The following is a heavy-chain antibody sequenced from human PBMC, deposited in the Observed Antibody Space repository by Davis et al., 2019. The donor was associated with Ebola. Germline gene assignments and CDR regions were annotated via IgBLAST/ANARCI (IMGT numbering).Heavy chain of an antibody. CDR2: MNPNSGGT. J-gene: IGHJ4*02. CDR1: GYTFTSYD. CDR3: ARMLWSGYYFDY. Sequence: ASVKVSCKASGYTFTSYDINWVRQATGQGLEWMGWMNPNSGGTNYSQKFQGRVTITRDTSASTAYMELSSLRSEDTAVYYCARMLWSGYYFDYWGQGTLVTVSS. V-gene: IGHV1-8*01. D-gene: IGHD3-10*02.